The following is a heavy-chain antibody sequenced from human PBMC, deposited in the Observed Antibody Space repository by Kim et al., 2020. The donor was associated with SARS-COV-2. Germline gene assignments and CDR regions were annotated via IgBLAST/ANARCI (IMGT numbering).Heavy chain of an antibody. CDR1: GFTFGTYW. CDR3: ASTGGYLRYYGVDV. D-gene: IGHD1-26*01. J-gene: IGHJ6*02. CDR2: INQDGTGK. Sequence: GSLRLSCAASGFTFGTYWMTWVRQAPGKGLEWVANINQDGTGKYYVDSVKGRFTISRDNAKNSLYLQMNSLRAEDTAVYYCASTGGYLRYYGVDVWGQGTTVAVSS. V-gene: IGHV3-7*01.